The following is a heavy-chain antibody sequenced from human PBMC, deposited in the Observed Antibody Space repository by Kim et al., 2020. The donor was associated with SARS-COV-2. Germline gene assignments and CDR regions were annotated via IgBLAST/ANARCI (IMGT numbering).Heavy chain of an antibody. D-gene: IGHD2-2*01. V-gene: IGHV4-59*13. CDR3: ARGRRVVPAATYFDY. CDR1: GGSISSYY. CDR2: IYYSGST. J-gene: IGHJ4*02. Sequence: SETLSLTCTVSGGSISSYYWSWIRQPPGKGLEWIGYIYYSGSTNYNPSLKSRVTISVDTSKNQFSLKLSSVTAADTAVYYCARGRRVVPAATYFDYWGQGTLVTVSS.